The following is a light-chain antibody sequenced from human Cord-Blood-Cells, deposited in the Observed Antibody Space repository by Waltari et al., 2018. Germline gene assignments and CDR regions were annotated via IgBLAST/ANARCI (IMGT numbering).Light chain of an antibody. CDR2: YDS. J-gene: IGLJ2*01. V-gene: IGLV3-21*04. CDR1: NNGSKS. Sequence: SYVLTQPPSVSVAPGKTARITCGGNNNGSKSVHWYQKKPGQAPVLVIYYDSDRPSGIPERVSGSNSGNTATLTISRVEAGDEADYYCQVWDSSSDHVVFGGGTKLTVL. CDR3: QVWDSSSDHVV.